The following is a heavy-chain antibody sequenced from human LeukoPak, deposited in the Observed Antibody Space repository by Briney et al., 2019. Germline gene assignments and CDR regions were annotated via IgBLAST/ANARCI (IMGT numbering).Heavy chain of an antibody. D-gene: IGHD7-27*01. V-gene: IGHV1-8*02. CDR1: GYTFTSYG. CDR3: ARGPPNWGYDY. J-gene: IGHJ4*02. Sequence: ASVKVSCKASGYTFTSYGISWVRQAPGQGLEWMGWMSPNSGDTGYAQKFQDRVTMTRNTSISTAYMELSSLRSDDTAVYYCARGPPNWGYDYWGPGTLVTVSS. CDR2: MSPNSGDT.